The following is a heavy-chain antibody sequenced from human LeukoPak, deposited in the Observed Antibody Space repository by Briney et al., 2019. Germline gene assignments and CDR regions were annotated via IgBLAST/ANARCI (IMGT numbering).Heavy chain of an antibody. Sequence: SETLSLTCAVYGGSFSGYYWSWVRQPPGKGLEWIGEINHRGSTNYNPSLKSRVTISVDTSKSQFSLKLNSVTAADTAVYFCARGGIVTAGTKGLNYWGQGTLVTVSS. J-gene: IGHJ4*02. V-gene: IGHV4-34*01. CDR2: INHRGST. CDR3: ARGGIVTAGTKGLNY. D-gene: IGHD6-13*01. CDR1: GGSFSGYY.